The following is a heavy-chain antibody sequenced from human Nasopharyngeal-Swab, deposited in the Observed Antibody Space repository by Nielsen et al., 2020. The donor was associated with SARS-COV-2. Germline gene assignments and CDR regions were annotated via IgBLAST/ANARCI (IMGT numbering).Heavy chain of an antibody. CDR1: GGPFSGFS. V-gene: IGHV4-34*01. D-gene: IGHD1-26*01. Sequence: SETLSLTCDVNGGPFSGFSWSWIRQSPGKGLEWIGEISSSGTTNYNPSLQNPPPNGRVTFSLTSSDNQFSLEVASVAVADTAVYYCARGVKRSGTWYFDLWGRGALVTVSS. CDR2: ISSSGTT. CDR3: ARGVKRSGTWYFDL. J-gene: IGHJ2*01.